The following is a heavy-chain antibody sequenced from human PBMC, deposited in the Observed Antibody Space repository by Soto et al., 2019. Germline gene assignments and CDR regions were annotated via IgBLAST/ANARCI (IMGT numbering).Heavy chain of an antibody. CDR2: ISGSGGSA. CDR3: ARSTTVTTYRDY. D-gene: IGHD4-17*01. CDR1: GFTFSSYA. Sequence: GGSLRLSCAASGFTFSSYAMSWVRQAPGKGLEWVSGISGSGGSANYADSVKGRFTISRDNSKNTLYLQMTSLRAEDTALYYCARSTTVTTYRDYWGQGTLVTVSS. J-gene: IGHJ4*02. V-gene: IGHV3-23*01.